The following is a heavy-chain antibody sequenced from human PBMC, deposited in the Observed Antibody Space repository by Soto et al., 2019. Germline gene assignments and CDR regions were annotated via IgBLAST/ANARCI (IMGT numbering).Heavy chain of an antibody. CDR2: INRDANDI. D-gene: IGHD3-10*02. CDR3: AADVPHDWFDS. CDR1: RGAFGDYW. J-gene: IGHJ5*01. Sequence: EVQLVESGGGLVQPGGSLRLSCEASRGAFGDYWMHWVRQAPGKGLVWVSRINRDANDIIYADSVTGRFTASRHNARKMVLLQRTSLGVEDTAVYYCAADVPHDWFDSWGQGTVVTVSS. V-gene: IGHV3-74*01.